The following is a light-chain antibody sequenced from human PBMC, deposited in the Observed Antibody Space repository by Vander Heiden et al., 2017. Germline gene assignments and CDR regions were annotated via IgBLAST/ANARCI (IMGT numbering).Light chain of an antibody. CDR3: SSYSGSNNVV. V-gene: IGLV2-8*01. CDR1: SSDDGGYHY. CDR2: EVS. Sequence: QSALTQPPSASGSPGQSVTIPCTGTSSDDGGYHYVAWYQQHPGKAPKLMVYEVSKRPSGVPARFSGSKSGNTASLTVSGRQAEDEADYYCSSYSGSNNVVFGGGTKLTVL. J-gene: IGLJ2*01.